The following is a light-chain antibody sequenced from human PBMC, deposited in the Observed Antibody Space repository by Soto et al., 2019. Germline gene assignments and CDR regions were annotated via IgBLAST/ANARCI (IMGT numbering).Light chain of an antibody. V-gene: IGLV2-23*01. CDR2: EGS. J-gene: IGLJ2*01. CDR1: SSDVGTYNL. Sequence: QSVLTQPASVSGSPGQSITISCTGTSSDVGTYNLVSWHQHHPGKAPKLIIYEGSKRPSGVSNRFSGSKSGNTASLTISGLQAEDEADYYCCSFAVGSTLVFVGGTKLTVL. CDR3: CSFAVGSTLV.